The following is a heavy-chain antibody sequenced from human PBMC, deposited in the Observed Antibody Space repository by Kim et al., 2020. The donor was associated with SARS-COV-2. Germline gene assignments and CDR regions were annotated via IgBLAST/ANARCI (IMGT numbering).Heavy chain of an antibody. J-gene: IGHJ4*02. CDR1: GFTFSSYS. CDR3: ASSGIAVAGMGDY. CDR2: ISSSSSYI. D-gene: IGHD6-19*01. Sequence: GGSLRLSCAASGFTFSSYSMNWVRQAPGKGLEWVSSISSSSSYIYYADSVKGRFTISRDNAKNSLYLQMNSLRAEDTAVYYCASSGIAVAGMGDYWGQGTLVTVSS. V-gene: IGHV3-21*01.